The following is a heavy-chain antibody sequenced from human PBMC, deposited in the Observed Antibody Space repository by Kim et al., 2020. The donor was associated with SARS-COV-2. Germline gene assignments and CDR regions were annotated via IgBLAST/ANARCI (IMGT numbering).Heavy chain of an antibody. CDR3: CSFLFWGEDTSGYHP. CDR2: IYHSGGT. D-gene: IGHD3-22*01. V-gene: IGHV4-4*02. Sequence: SETLSLTCAVSGGSISSSNWWSCVRQPPRKRLQWFVEIYHSGGTTYNPSPMSRVTISVVNTTNQLSLMMLTLTAAATTAEYRCSFLFWGEDTSGYHP. J-gene: IGHJ5*02. CDR1: GGSISSSNW.